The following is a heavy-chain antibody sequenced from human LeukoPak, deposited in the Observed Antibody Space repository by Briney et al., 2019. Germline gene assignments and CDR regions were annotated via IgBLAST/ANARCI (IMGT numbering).Heavy chain of an antibody. CDR1: GGTFSSYA. J-gene: IGHJ6*04. CDR3: AREGYYGSGSHYYYYYYGMDV. Sequence: GSSVKVSCKASGGTFSSYAISWVRQAPGQGLEWMGGIIPIFGTANYAQKFQGRVTITADKSTSTAYMELSSLRSEDTAVYYCAREGYYGSGSHYYYYYYGMDVWGKGTTVTVSS. V-gene: IGHV1-69*06. D-gene: IGHD3-10*01. CDR2: IIPIFGTA.